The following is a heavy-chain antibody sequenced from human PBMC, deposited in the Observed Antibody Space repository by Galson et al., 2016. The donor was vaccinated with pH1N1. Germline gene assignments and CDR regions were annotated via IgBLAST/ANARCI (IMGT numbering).Heavy chain of an antibody. V-gene: IGHV3-30*02. J-gene: IGHJ3*01. CDR1: GYTFSSYG. CDR2: IRYDGSNR. D-gene: IGHD2/OR15-2a*01. CDR3: AKDLSDKYYIAY. Sequence: SLRLSCATSGYTFSSYGMHWVRQAPGKGLEWVTYIRYDGSNRYYADSVMGRFTISRDNSNNTVYLQMNSLRAEDTAVYHCAKDLSDKYYIAYWGQGTTVIVSS.